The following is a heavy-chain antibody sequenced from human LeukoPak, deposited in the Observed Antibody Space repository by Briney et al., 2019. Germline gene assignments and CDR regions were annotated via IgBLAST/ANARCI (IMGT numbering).Heavy chain of an antibody. D-gene: IGHD2-15*01. CDR3: ARTYVVESYYMVV. CDR1: CGSISSYY. J-gene: IGHJ6*03. Sequence: SETLSLTCPVYCGSISSYYWSWIRQPAGKGLEWIGRIYTSGSTNYNPSLKSRVTMSVDTSKNQSSLKLSSVTAADTAVYYCARTYVVESYYMVVWGKWTTVTVSS. CDR2: IYTSGST. V-gene: IGHV4-4*07.